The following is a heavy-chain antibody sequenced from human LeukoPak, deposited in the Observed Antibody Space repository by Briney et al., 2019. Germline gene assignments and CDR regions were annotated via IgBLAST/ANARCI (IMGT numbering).Heavy chain of an antibody. Sequence: SETLSLTCIVSGGSITSDYWSWIRQPPGKGLEGIGYIDNSGRTEYNPSLMRRITISVDTSKIQFSLMRSPVTAADTAVYYCARGRYGGYFDCWGQGTLVTVSS. D-gene: IGHD4-23*01. V-gene: IGHV4-59*01. CDR2: IDNSGRT. CDR3: ARGRYGGYFDC. J-gene: IGHJ4*02. CDR1: GGSITSDY.